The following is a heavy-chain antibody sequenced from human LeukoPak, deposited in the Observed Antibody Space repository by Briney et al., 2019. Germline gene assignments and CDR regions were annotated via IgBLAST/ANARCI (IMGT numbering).Heavy chain of an antibody. CDR3: ARSDIYCSSTSCYHTGDYYYYMDV. Sequence: SVKVSCKASGYTFTSYYMHWVRQAPGQGLEWMGGIIPIFGTANYAQKFQGRVTITTDESTSTAYMELSSLRSEDTAVYYCARSDIYCSSTSCYHTGDYYYYMDVWGKGTTVTVSS. D-gene: IGHD2-2*01. CDR2: IIPIFGTA. V-gene: IGHV1-69*05. CDR1: GYTFTSYY. J-gene: IGHJ6*03.